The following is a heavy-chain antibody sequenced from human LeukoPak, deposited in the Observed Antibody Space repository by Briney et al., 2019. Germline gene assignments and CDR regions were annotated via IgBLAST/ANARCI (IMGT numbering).Heavy chain of an antibody. Sequence: SETLSLTCTVSGGSISSYHWSWIRQPAGKGLEWIGRIYISGSTNYNSSLQSRVTMSVDTSKNQFSLKLSSVTAADAAVYYCARALNPLPGTYYFDYWGQGTLVTVSS. D-gene: IGHD2-15*01. CDR1: GGSISSYH. CDR2: IYISGST. J-gene: IGHJ4*02. CDR3: ARALNPLPGTYYFDY. V-gene: IGHV4-4*07.